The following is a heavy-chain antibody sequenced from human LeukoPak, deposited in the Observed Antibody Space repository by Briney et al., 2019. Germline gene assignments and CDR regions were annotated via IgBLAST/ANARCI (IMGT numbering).Heavy chain of an antibody. CDR2: ISPSSGYI. CDR1: GLTFTSYT. CDR3: AKDSRDSSGYYSGYYYYYMDV. V-gene: IGHV3-21*01. Sequence: GGPLRLSCVASGLTFTSYTINWVRQAPGKGLEWVSSISPSSGYIYYADSVKGRFTISRDNSKNTLYLQMNSLRAEDTAVYYCAKDSRDSSGYYSGYYYYYMDVWGKGTTVTISS. J-gene: IGHJ6*03. D-gene: IGHD3-22*01.